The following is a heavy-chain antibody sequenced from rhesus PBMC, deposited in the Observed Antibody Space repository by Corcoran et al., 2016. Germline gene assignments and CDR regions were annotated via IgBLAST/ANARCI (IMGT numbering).Heavy chain of an antibody. CDR1: GASISYNW. Sequence: QVQLQESGPGLVKPSETLSLTCTVSGASISYNWWSWIRQPPGKGLEWIGEINGKGGNTNYNPSLKSRVTISKDASKNQFSLKMASVTAADTALYYCARDEHSPGWALDVWGRGVLVTVSS. J-gene: IGHJ5-2*02. CDR3: ARDEHSPGWALDV. V-gene: IGHV4-80*01. CDR2: INGKGGNT. D-gene: IGHD6-31*01.